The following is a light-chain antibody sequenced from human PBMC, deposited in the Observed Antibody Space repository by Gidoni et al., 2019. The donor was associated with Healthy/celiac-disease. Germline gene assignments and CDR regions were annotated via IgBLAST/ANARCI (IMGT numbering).Light chain of an antibody. Sequence: QSVLTQPPPVYEAPGQRVTISCTGSRSNIGAGYDVHWYQQLPGTAPKLLIYANSNRPAGVPDRFSGSKSGTSASLAITGLQAEDEADYYCQAYDSSLSGSVFGGGTKLTVL. V-gene: IGLV1-40*01. CDR2: ANS. CDR3: QAYDSSLSGSV. CDR1: RSNIGAGYD. J-gene: IGLJ3*02.